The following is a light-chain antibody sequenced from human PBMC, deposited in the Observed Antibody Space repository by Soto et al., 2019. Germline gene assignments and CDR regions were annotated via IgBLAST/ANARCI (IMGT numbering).Light chain of an antibody. CDR2: DAS. J-gene: IGKJ4*01. V-gene: IGKV1D-13*01. CDR3: QQYDNVPLT. Sequence: AIQLTQSPSSLSASVGDRVTITCRASQGISSALVWYQQKPGKAPKLLIYDASTLESGVPSRFSGSGYGTDFTFTITSLQPEDIATYYCQQYDNVPLTFGGGTKVDIK. CDR1: QGISSA.